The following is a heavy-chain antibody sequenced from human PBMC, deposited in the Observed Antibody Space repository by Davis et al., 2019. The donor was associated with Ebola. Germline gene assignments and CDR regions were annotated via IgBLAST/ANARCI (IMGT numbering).Heavy chain of an antibody. CDR1: GFTFSSNY. V-gene: IGHV3-53*05. CDR3: AKAIYRIAVAGTLGDAFDI. D-gene: IGHD6-19*01. CDR2: IYSGGST. J-gene: IGHJ3*02. Sequence: GGSLRLSCAASGFTFSSNYRSWVRQAPGKGLEWVSVIYSGGSTYYADSVKGRFTISRDNAKNSLYLQMNSLRAEDTALYYCAKAIYRIAVAGTLGDAFDIWGQGAMVTVSS.